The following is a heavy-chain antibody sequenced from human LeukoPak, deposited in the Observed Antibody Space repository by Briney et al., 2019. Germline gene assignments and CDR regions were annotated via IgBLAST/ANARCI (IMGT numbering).Heavy chain of an antibody. J-gene: IGHJ3*02. CDR3: ARRRQLVPGVVFDI. CDR2: IYYSGST. Sequence: SETLSLTCTVSGGSISSSSYYWGWIRQPPGKGLEWIGSIYYSGSTYYNPSHKSRVTISVDTSKNQFSLKLSSVTAADTAVYYCARRRQLVPGVVFDIWGQGTMVTVSS. CDR1: GGSISSSSYY. V-gene: IGHV4-39*01. D-gene: IGHD6-6*01.